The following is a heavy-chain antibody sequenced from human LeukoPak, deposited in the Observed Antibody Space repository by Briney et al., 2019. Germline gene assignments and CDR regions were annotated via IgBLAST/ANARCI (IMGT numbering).Heavy chain of an antibody. CDR1: GGTFSSYA. CDR3: ARDIHNYSFDY. V-gene: IGHV1-69*13. D-gene: IGHD1-20*01. Sequence: ETSVKVSCKASGGTFSSYAISWVRQAPGQGLEWMGGIIPIFGTANYAQKFQGRVTITADESTSTAYMELSSLRSEDTAVYYCARDIHNYSFDYWGQGTLVTVSS. CDR2: IIPIFGTA. J-gene: IGHJ4*02.